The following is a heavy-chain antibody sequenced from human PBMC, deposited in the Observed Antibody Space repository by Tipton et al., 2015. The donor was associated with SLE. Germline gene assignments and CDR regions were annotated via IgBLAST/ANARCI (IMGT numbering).Heavy chain of an antibody. CDR3: ASYDSSFQY. CDR1: GDSMRSSMTTYY. D-gene: IGHD3-22*01. V-gene: IGHV4-61*10. CDR2: IFVSGTT. Sequence: GLVKPSETLSLTCTVSGDSMRSSMTTYYWSWIRQTAGKGPEWMGRIFVSGTTNYNPSLKSRVTISVDTSKNQFSLKLSSVTAADTAVYYCASYDSSFQYWGQGMLVTVSS. J-gene: IGHJ4*02.